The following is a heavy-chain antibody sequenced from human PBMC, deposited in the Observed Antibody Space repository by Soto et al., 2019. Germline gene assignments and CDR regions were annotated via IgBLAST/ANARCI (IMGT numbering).Heavy chain of an antibody. CDR1: GDSVSSNSAA. CDR2: TYYRSKWYN. D-gene: IGHD6-13*01. Sequence: PSQTLSLTCAISGDSVSSNSAAWNWIRQSPSRGLEWLGRTYYRSKWYNDYAVSVKSRITINPDTSKNQFSLQLNSVTPEDTAVYYCARDLGSDEGRYSSSWYGGYYGMDVWGQGTTVTV. V-gene: IGHV6-1*01. CDR3: ARDLGSDEGRYSSSWYGGYYGMDV. J-gene: IGHJ6*02.